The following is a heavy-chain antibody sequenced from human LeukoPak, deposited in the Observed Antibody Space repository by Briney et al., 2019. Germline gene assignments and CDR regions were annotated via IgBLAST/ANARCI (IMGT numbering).Heavy chain of an antibody. CDR1: GDSVSSNSAA. D-gene: IGHD6-13*01. CDR3: ARDFSGPLMVLDVFYI. J-gene: IGHJ3*02. Sequence: SQTLSLTCAISGDSVSSNSAAWNWIRQSPSRGLEWLGRTYYRSKWYNDCAVSVKSRITINPDTSKNQFSLQLNSVTPEDTAVYYCARDFSGPLMVLDVFYIWGQGTMVTVSS. V-gene: IGHV6-1*01. CDR2: TYYRSKWYN.